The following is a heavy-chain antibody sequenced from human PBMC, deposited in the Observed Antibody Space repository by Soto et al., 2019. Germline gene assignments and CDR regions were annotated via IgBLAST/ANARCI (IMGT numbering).Heavy chain of an antibody. CDR2: IIPIFGTA. CDR3: ARDHSLVPLSGWLDT. V-gene: IGHV1-69*06. Sequence: SVKVSCKASGGTFSSYAISWVRQAPGQGLEWMGGIIPIFGTANYAQKFQGRVTITADKSTSTAYMELRSLGSEDTAVYYCARDHSLVPLSGWLDTWGKGTLVTVS. J-gene: IGHJ5*02. D-gene: IGHD2-2*01. CDR1: GGTFSSYA.